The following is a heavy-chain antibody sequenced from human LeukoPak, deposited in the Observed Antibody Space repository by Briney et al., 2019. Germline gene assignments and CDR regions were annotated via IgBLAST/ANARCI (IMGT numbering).Heavy chain of an antibody. CDR1: GFTFSSYG. J-gene: IGHJ4*02. Sequence: PGGSLRLSCAASGFTFSSYGMHWVRQAPGKGLEWVAVIWYDGSNKYYADSVKGRFTISRDNSKNTLYLQMNSLRAEDTAVYYCARDDCSSTSCYYHYWGQGTLVTDSS. CDR3: ARDDCSSTSCYYHY. D-gene: IGHD2-2*01. V-gene: IGHV3-33*01. CDR2: IWYDGSNK.